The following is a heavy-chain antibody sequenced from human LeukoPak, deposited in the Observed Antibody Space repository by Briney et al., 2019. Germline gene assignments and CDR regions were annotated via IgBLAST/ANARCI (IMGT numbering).Heavy chain of an antibody. Sequence: GGSLRLSCAASGFTFSSYSMNWVRQAPGKGLEWVSSISSSSSYIYYADSVKGRFTISRDNAKNSLYLQMNSLRAEDTALYYCPRLRSDSRGYCFDYWGQGTLVTVSS. CDR1: GFTFSSYS. V-gene: IGHV3-21*01. CDR2: ISSSSSYI. D-gene: IGHD3-22*01. CDR3: PRLRSDSRGYCFDY. J-gene: IGHJ4*02.